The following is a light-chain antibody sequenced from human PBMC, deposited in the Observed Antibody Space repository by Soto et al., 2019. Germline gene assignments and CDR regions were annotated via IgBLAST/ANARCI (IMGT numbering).Light chain of an antibody. V-gene: IGKV3-15*01. J-gene: IGKJ5*01. CDR2: GAS. Sequence: EIVMTQSPATLSVSPGERATLSCRASQSISSDVAWYQQKPGQAPRLLIYGASTTATGIPARFSGSGSGTNFTLAISSLQSEDCAIYFCQQANSFPITFGQGTRLEIK. CDR3: QQANSFPIT. CDR1: QSISSD.